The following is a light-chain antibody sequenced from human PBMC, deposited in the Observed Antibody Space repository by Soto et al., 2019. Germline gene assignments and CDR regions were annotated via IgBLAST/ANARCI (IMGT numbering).Light chain of an antibody. CDR2: EGT. J-gene: IGLJ2*01. Sequence: QSVLTQPASVSGSPGQSITISCTGTSSDVGSYNLVSWYQQHPGKVPQLMIYEGTKRPSGVSNRFSGSKSGNTASLTISGLKTEDEADYYCQSYDNNNVVFGGGTQLTVL. V-gene: IGLV2-23*01. CDR3: QSYDNNNVV. CDR1: SSDVGSYNL.